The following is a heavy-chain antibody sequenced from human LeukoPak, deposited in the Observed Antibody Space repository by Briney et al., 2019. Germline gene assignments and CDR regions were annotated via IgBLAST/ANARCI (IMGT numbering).Heavy chain of an antibody. J-gene: IGHJ4*02. CDR3: ARDGSDGYNLSFDY. CDR1: GGTFSSYA. CDR2: IIPIFGTA. V-gene: IGHV1-69*05. D-gene: IGHD5-24*01. Sequence: SVKVSCKASGGTFSSYALSWVRQAPGQGLEWMGRIIPIFGTANYAQKFQGRVTITTDESTSTAYMELSSLRSEDTAVYYCARDGSDGYNLSFDYWGQGTLVTVSS.